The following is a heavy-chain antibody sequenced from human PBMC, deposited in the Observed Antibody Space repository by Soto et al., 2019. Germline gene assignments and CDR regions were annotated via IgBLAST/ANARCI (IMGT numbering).Heavy chain of an antibody. J-gene: IGHJ2*01. Sequence: SETLSLTCTVSGTSVRHFYWSWIRQSAGKGLEWIGRIYSTGTTNFNPSLKSRLTMSMDMSKNQVSLNLTSATAADTAVYYCVRDRADFSSTYYHYFSVWGRGTLVTVSS. V-gene: IGHV4-4*07. D-gene: IGHD6-13*01. CDR2: IYSTGTT. CDR3: VRDRADFSSTYYHYFSV. CDR1: GTSVRHFY.